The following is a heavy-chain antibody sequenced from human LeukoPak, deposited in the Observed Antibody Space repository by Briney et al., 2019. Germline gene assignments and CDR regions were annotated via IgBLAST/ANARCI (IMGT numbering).Heavy chain of an antibody. J-gene: IGHJ3*02. CDR1: GFTFSSYG. Sequence: QPGGSLRLSCAASGFTFSSYGMHWVRQAPGKGXEWVAVISYDGSNKYYADSVKGRFTISRDNSKNTLYLQMNSLRAEDTAVYYCAKALGGAFDIWGQGTMVTVSS. CDR2: ISYDGSNK. CDR3: AKALGGAFDI. V-gene: IGHV3-30*18.